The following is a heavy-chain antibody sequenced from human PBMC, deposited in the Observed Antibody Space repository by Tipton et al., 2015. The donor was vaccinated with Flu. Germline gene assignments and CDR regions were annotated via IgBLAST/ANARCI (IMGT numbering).Heavy chain of an antibody. D-gene: IGHD2-15*01. CDR2: ISSSSTYI. Sequence: GSLRLSCAASGFTFSSYSVSWVRQAPGKGLEWVSSISSSSTYIYYADSVKGRFTISRDNAKNSLYLQMNSLRAEDTAVYYCARDPICSGGTCDFSFDYWGQGTLVTVSS. CDR1: GFTFSSYS. V-gene: IGHV3-21*01. J-gene: IGHJ4*02. CDR3: ARDPICSGGTCDFSFDY.